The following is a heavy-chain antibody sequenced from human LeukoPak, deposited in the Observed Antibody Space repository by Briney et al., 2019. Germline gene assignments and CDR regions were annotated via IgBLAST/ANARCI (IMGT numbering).Heavy chain of an antibody. CDR3: ARDHPENWFDP. CDR2: IYTSGST. V-gene: IGHV4-61*02. Sequence: SQTLSLTCTVSGGSISSGSYYWSWIRQPAGKGLEWIGRIYTSGSTNYNPSLKSRVTMSVDTSKNQFSLKLSSVTAADTAVYYCARDHPENWFDPWGQGTLVTVSS. CDR1: GGSISSGSYY. D-gene: IGHD1-14*01. J-gene: IGHJ5*02.